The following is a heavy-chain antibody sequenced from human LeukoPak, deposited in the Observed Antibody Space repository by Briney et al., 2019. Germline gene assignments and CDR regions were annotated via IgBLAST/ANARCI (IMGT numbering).Heavy chain of an antibody. V-gene: IGHV4-59*01. CDR1: GGSISSYY. J-gene: IGHJ5*02. CDR2: IYYSGST. CDR3: ARQPKAVWPKLNDMFPDNNWFDP. D-gene: IGHD1-1*01. Sequence: SETLSLTCTVSGGSISSYYWSWIRQPPGKGLEWIGYIYYSGSTNYNPSLKSRVTISVDTSKNQFSLKLSSVTAADTAVYYCARQPKAVWPKLNDMFPDNNWFDPWGQGTLVTVSS.